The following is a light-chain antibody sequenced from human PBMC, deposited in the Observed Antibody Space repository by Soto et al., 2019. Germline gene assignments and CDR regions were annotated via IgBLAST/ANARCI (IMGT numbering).Light chain of an antibody. CDR1: WGISSL. CDR3: QHYYSYPWT. V-gene: IGKV1-5*03. CDR2: KAS. Sequence: DIQMTQSPSTLSASVGDRVTITCRARWGISSLLAWYQQKPGKAPKLLIYKASSLDSGVASSFSGSGSGTEFTLTISIRQPDDFATYFCQHYYSYPWTFGQGTQVEIK. J-gene: IGKJ1*01.